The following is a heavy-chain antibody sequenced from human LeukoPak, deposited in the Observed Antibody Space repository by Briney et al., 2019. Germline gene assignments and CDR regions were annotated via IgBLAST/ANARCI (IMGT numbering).Heavy chain of an antibody. CDR3: ARDLRAALTD. CDR1: GFTFSSYG. CDR2: IRYDGSNK. D-gene: IGHD1-14*01. V-gene: IGHV3-30*02. Sequence: GGSLRLSCAASGFTFSSYGMHWVRQAPGKGLEWVAFIRYDGSNKYYADSVKGRFTISRDNAKNSLYLQMNSLRAEDTAVYYCARDLRAALTDWGQGTLVTVSS. J-gene: IGHJ4*02.